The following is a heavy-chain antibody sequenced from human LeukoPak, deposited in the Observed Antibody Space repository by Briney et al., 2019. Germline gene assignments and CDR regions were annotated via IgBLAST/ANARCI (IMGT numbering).Heavy chain of an antibody. D-gene: IGHD6-13*01. J-gene: IGHJ4*02. CDR1: GGSISSYY. CDR3: AREKRYSSSWYAVKFFDY. V-gene: IGHV4-4*07. CDR2: IYTSGST. Sequence: TETLSLTCTVSGGSISSYYWSWIRQPAGKGLEWIGRIYTSGSTNYNPSLKSRVTMSVDTSKNQFSLKLSSVTAADTAVYYCAREKRYSSSWYAVKFFDYWGQGTLVTVSS.